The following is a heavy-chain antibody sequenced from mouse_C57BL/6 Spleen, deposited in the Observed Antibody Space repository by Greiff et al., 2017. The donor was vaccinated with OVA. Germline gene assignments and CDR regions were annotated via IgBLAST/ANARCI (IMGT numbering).Heavy chain of an antibody. CDR3: DRVEGDADAVDY. D-gene: IGHD2-13*01. Sequence: QVTLKESGPGILQPSQTLSLTCSFSGFSLSTSNMGIGWIRQPSGQGLEWLAHIWWNDDKYYNPSLKSRLIIFKDTSNNQSFHKITSADTAATATYYCDRVEGDADAVDYWGQGTSVTVSS. CDR1: GFSLSTSNMG. J-gene: IGHJ4*01. CDR2: IWWNDDK. V-gene: IGHV8-5*01.